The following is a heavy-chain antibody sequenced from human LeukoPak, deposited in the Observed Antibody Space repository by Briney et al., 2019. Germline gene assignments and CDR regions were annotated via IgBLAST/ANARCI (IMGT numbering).Heavy chain of an antibody. CDR1: GFTFSGST. J-gene: IGHJ4*02. D-gene: IGHD1-26*01. CDR2: IRNKASSYAI. Sequence: PGGSLKLSGAASGFTFSGSTIHWVRQASGKGLEWVGRIRNKASSYAIAYAASLKGRFSISRDDSRNTANLQMNSLTTEDTAVYYCTLGVSGPTVSDYWGLGTLVTVSS. CDR3: TLGVSGPTVSDY. V-gene: IGHV3-73*01.